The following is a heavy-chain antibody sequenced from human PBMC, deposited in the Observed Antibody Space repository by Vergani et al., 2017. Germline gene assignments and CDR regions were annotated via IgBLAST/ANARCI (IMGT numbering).Heavy chain of an antibody. J-gene: IGHJ2*01. V-gene: IGHV3-74*01. CDR3: AKAGITIFGVVTWYFDL. CDR1: GFTFSSYW. D-gene: IGHD3-3*01. CDR2: INSDGSST. Sequence: EVQLVESGGGLVQPGGSLRLSCAASGFTFSSYWMHWVRQAPGKGLVWVSRINSDGSSTSYADSVKGRFTISRDNAKNTLYLQMNSLRAEDTALYYCAKAGITIFGVVTWYFDLWGRGTLVTVSS.